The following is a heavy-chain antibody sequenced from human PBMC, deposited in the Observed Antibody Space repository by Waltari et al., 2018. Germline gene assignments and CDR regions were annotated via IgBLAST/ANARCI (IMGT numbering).Heavy chain of an antibody. V-gene: IGHV4-39*01. CDR1: GGAITTTNYY. J-gene: IGHJ4*02. CDR2: IDYNGNT. D-gene: IGHD3-9*01. Sequence: QLQVQESGPGLVKPSETLSLTCTVSGGAITTTNYYWGWIRQPPGKGLEWIGSIDYNGNTHYNPSLKSRVTMSADTSKNQFSLNLNSVTAADTAVYYCASLLTGDWGQGVLVTVSS. CDR3: ASLLTGD.